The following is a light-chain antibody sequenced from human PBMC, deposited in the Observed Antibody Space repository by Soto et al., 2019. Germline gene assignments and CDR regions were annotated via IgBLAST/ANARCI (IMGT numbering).Light chain of an antibody. Sequence: EIVLTQSPGTLSLSPGERATLSCRASQSVSSSYLAWYQQKPGQAPRLLIYGAFGRATGIPDRFSGIGSGTDFTLTISRLEPEDFAVYYCQQYCSSPRYTFGQGTQLEIK. CDR1: QSVSSSY. CDR2: GAF. J-gene: IGKJ2*01. CDR3: QQYCSSPRYT. V-gene: IGKV3-20*01.